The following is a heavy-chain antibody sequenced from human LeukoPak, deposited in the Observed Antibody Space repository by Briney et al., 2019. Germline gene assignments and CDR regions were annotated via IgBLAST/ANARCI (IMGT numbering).Heavy chain of an antibody. CDR2: IYFSGST. CDR1: GDSISSSSYY. CDR3: AGLSSWNAY. Sequence: SEALSLTCTVSGDSISSSSYYWGWIRQPPGKGLEWIGSIYFSGSTYYNPSLKSRVTISVDTSKNQFSLKPSSVTAADTSVYYCAGLSSWNAYWGQGTLVTVSS. J-gene: IGHJ4*02. V-gene: IGHV4-39*01. D-gene: IGHD1-1*01.